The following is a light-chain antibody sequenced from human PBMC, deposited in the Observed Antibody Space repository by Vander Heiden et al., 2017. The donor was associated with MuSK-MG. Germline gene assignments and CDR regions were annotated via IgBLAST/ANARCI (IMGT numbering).Light chain of an antibody. Sequence: DIQMTQSPSSLSASVGDRVTITCRASQSINSYLNWYQQKPGKAPKLLIYASSSLQSGVSSRFIGSGSGTDFTLTISSLQPEDFATFYCQQSDSTPYTFGQGTKLEIK. J-gene: IGKJ2*01. CDR3: QQSDSTPYT. CDR2: ASS. V-gene: IGKV1-39*01. CDR1: QSINSY.